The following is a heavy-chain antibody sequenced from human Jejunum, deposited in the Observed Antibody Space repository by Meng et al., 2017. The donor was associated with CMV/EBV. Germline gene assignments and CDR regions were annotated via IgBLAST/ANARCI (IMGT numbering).Heavy chain of an antibody. Sequence: SISNYYMSWIRLAAAKGLEWMSYIIGGGSALFYGNSVRGRFTISRDNAKHSLYLQINSLRVEDTAVYYCVRDILRVAITYYFDYWGQGTLVTVSS. CDR2: IIGGGSAL. V-gene: IGHV3-11*04. D-gene: IGHD5-24*01. CDR3: VRDILRVAITYYFDY. J-gene: IGHJ4*02. CDR1: SISNYY.